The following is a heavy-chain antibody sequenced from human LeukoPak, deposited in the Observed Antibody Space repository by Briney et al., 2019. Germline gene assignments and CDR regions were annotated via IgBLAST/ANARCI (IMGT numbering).Heavy chain of an antibody. CDR2: ISSNGGNT. J-gene: IGHJ3*01. D-gene: IGHD3-22*01. CDR1: GFTFSFYA. V-gene: IGHV3-64D*09. Sequence: GGSLRLSCSASGFTFSFYAMGWVRQAPGKGLEYVSAISSNGGNTYYADSVKGRFTISRDNSKNTLYLQMNSLRADDTAVSYCVKGFPHYYDSSGFGAFDVWGQGTIVTVSS. CDR3: VKGFPHYYDSSGFGAFDV.